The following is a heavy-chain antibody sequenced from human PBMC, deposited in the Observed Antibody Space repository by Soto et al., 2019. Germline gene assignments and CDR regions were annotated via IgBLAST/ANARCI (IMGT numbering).Heavy chain of an antibody. Sequence: GGSLRLSCAASGFTFSSYSMNWVRQAPGKGLEWVSYISSSSSTIYYADSVKGRFTISRDNAKNSLYLQMNSLRDEDTAVYYCARVGSGYDGTYYYYYGMDVWGQGTTVTVSS. CDR2: ISSSSSTI. CDR3: ARVGSGYDGTYYYYYGMDV. CDR1: GFTFSSYS. J-gene: IGHJ6*02. V-gene: IGHV3-48*02. D-gene: IGHD5-12*01.